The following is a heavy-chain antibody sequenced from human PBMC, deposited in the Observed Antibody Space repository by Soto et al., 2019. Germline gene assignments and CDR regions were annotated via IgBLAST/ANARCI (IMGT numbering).Heavy chain of an antibody. V-gene: IGHV1-3*01. CDR1: GYTLSSYA. J-gene: IGHJ4*02. CDR3: ARGGSAIFDY. D-gene: IGHD2-2*01. CDR2: IDAGSSNT. Sequence: GASVKVSCKASGYTLSSYALHWLRQGPGQRLEWMGWIDAGSSNTKYSQKFQGRVTITRDTSATTAYMELSSLRYEDTAVYFCARGGSAIFDYWGQGTLVTVSS.